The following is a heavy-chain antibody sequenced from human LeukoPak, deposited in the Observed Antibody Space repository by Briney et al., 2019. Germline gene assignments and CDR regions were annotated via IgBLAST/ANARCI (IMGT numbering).Heavy chain of an antibody. CDR1: GYTFTSYA. V-gene: IGHV1-3*01. D-gene: IGHD3-10*01. J-gene: IGHJ3*02. CDR2: INAGNGNT. Sequence: ASVKVSCKASGYTFTSYAMHWVRQAPGQRLEWMGWINAGNGNTKYSQKFQGRVTITKDTSASTAYMELSSLRSEDTAVYYCARDPRNYCGSGSYSGAFDIWGQGTMVTVSS. CDR3: ARDPRNYCGSGSYSGAFDI.